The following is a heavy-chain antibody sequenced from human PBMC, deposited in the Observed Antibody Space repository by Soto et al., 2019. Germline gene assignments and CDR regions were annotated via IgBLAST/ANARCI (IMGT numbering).Heavy chain of an antibody. CDR1: GFTFSSYS. CDR3: ARDLNRGSGSYLAPVHYYYYYGMDV. J-gene: IGHJ6*02. D-gene: IGHD3-10*01. CDR2: ISSSSSYI. V-gene: IGHV3-21*01. Sequence: GGSLRLSCAASGFTFSSYSMNWVRQAPGKGLEWVSSISSSSSYIYYADSVKGRFTISRDNAKNSLYLQMNSLRAEDTAVYYCARDLNRGSGSYLAPVHYYYYYGMDVWGQGTTVTVSS.